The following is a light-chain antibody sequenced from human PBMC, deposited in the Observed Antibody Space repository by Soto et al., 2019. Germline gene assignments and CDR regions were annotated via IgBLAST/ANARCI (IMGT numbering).Light chain of an antibody. V-gene: IGLV2-14*01. Sequence: QAALIQPASVSGSPGQSIAISCTGTSSDVGNYKYVSWYQQHPGKAPKLMIYEVSNRPSGVSNRFTGSKSGTTASPTISGLEAEDETDYYCFSYTSSGTYVFGPGTKVTVL. CDR3: FSYTSSGTYV. J-gene: IGLJ1*01. CDR1: SSDVGNYKY. CDR2: EVS.